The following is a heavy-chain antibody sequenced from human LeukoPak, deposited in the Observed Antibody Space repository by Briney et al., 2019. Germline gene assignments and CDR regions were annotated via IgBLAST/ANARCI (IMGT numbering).Heavy chain of an antibody. CDR3: ARDHGYSYGNYYYYMDV. V-gene: IGHV1-18*01. J-gene: IGHJ6*03. CDR2: ISAYNGNK. Sequence: AXVKVSCKASGYTFTSYGISWVRQAPGQGLEWMGWISAYNGNKNYAQKLQGRVTMNTDTSKRTAYMELRSLRSDDTAVYYCARDHGYSYGNYYYYMDVWGKGTTVTVSS. D-gene: IGHD5-18*01. CDR1: GYTFTSYG.